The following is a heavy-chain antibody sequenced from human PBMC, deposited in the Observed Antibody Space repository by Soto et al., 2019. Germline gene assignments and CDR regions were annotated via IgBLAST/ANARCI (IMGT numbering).Heavy chain of an antibody. J-gene: IGHJ3*02. CDR2: ICNSGTT. Sequence: SETLSLTCTVSGGSIRSYCWTWIRQPPGEGLEWIGCICNSGTTNYNPSLKSRVAISVDTSNNHVSLRLSSVTAADTAVYFCARQKISADWIDAFDIWGQGTVVTVSS. D-gene: IGHD3-9*01. CDR3: ARQKISADWIDAFDI. V-gene: IGHV4-59*08. CDR1: GGSIRSYC.